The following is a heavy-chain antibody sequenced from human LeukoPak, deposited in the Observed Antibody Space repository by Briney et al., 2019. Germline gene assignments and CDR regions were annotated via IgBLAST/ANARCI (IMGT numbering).Heavy chain of an antibody. CDR1: GFTFRSYW. CDR3: AGRLRAFDY. CDR2: INQDGSEK. V-gene: IGHV3-7*01. Sequence: GGSLRLSCAASGFTFRSYWMSWVRQAPGKGLEWVANINQDGSEKYYVDSVKGRFTISRDNAKNSLYLQMNSLRAEDTAVYYCAGRLRAFDYWGQGTLVTVSS. D-gene: IGHD3-16*01. J-gene: IGHJ4*02.